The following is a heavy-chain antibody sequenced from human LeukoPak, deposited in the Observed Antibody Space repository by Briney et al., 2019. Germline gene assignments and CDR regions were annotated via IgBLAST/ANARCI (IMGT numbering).Heavy chain of an antibody. CDR3: AKLEAGTEVWFDP. CDR1: GFTFSSYG. D-gene: IGHD6-19*01. V-gene: IGHV3-30*18. J-gene: IGHJ5*02. CDR2: ISYDGSNK. Sequence: GGSLRLSCAASGFTFSSYGMHWVRQAPGKGLEWVAVISYDGSNKYYADSVKGRFTISRDNSKNTLYLQMNSLRAEDTAVYYCAKLEAGTEVWFDPWGQGTLVTVSS.